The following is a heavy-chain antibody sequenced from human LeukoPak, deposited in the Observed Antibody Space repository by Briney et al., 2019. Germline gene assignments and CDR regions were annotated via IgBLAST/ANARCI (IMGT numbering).Heavy chain of an antibody. V-gene: IGHV7-4-1*02. D-gene: IGHD4-23*01. CDR2: INNNTGNP. J-gene: IGHJ4*02. CDR3: ARNPSAYGGNLYYFDS. CDR1: GYTFTSYA. Sequence: ASVKVSCTASGYTFTSYAMNWVRQAPGQGLEWMGWINNNTGNPTYAQGFTGRFVFSLDTSVSTAYLQISSLKAEDTAVYYCARNPSAYGGNLYYFDSWGQGTLVTVSS.